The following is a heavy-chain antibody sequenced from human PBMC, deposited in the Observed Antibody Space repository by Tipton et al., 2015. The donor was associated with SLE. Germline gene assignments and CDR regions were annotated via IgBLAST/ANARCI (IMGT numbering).Heavy chain of an antibody. V-gene: IGHV3-53*05. D-gene: IGHD1-26*01. CDR3: AREGPVGATRGNYDCGMDV. CDR2: IYSGGST. J-gene: IGHJ6*02. Sequence: SLRLSCAASGFTVSSNYMSWVRQAPGKGLEWVSVIYSGGSTYYADSVKGRFTISRDNSKNTLYLQMNSLRAEDTAVYYCAREGPVGATRGNYDCGMDVWGQGTTVTVSS. CDR1: GFTVSSNY.